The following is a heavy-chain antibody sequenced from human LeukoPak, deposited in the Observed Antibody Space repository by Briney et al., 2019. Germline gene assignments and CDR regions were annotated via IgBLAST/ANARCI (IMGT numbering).Heavy chain of an antibody. CDR3: ARGIAAAGTLHWFDP. Sequence: PGGSLRLSCAASGFTFSSCSMNWVRQAPGKGLEWVSSISSSSSYIYYADSVKGRFTISRDNAKNSLYLQMNSLRAEDTAVYYCARGIAAAGTLHWFDPWGQGTLVTVSS. CDR1: GFTFSSCS. CDR2: ISSSSSYI. V-gene: IGHV3-21*01. J-gene: IGHJ5*02. D-gene: IGHD6-13*01.